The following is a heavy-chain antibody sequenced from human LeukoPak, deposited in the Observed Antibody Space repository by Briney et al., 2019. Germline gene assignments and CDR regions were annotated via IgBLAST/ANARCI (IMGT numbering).Heavy chain of an antibody. CDR3: ARASSGLAY. CDR2: IKQDGSEK. J-gene: IGHJ4*02. Sequence: GGSLRLSCAASGFTFSSFWMSWVRQAPGKGREGVANIKQDGSEKNYVDSVKGRFTISRDNAKNSLFLQMNSLRAEDTPVYFCARASSGLAYRGQGTLVPVSS. V-gene: IGHV3-7*01. D-gene: IGHD6-19*01. CDR1: GFTFSSFW.